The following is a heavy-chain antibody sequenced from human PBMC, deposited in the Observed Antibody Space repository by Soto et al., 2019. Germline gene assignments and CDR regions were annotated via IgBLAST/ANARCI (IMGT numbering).Heavy chain of an antibody. Sequence: ASVKVSCKASGYTFTSYGISWVRQAPGQGLEWMGWISAYNGNTNYAQKPQGRVTMTTDTSTSTAYMELRSLRSDDTAVYYCARDSEFADFWSGYYTATIGWFDPWGQGTLVTVSS. CDR2: ISAYNGNT. CDR1: GYTFTSYG. J-gene: IGHJ5*02. CDR3: ARDSEFADFWSGYYTATIGWFDP. D-gene: IGHD3-3*01. V-gene: IGHV1-18*01.